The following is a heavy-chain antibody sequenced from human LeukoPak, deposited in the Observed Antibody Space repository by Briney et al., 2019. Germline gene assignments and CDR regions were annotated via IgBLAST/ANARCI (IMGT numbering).Heavy chain of an antibody. CDR3: ARDQVTTRSIDY. CDR1: GGSISSSSHY. D-gene: IGHD4-17*01. V-gene: IGHV4-39*07. CDR2: MYYRGST. Sequence: SETLSLTCTVSGGSISSSSHYWGWIRQPPGKGLEWIGSMYYRGSTYHNPSLKSRVTISVDTSKNQFSLKLSSVTAADTAVYYCARDQVTTRSIDYWGQGTLVTVSS. J-gene: IGHJ4*02.